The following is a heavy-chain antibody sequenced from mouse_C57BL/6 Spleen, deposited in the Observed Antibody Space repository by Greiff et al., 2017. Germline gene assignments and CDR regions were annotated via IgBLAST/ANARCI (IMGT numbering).Heavy chain of an antibody. Sequence: EVNVVESGGGLVQPGGSMKLSCAASGFTFSDAWMDWVRPSPEKGLEWVAEIRNKANNHATYYAESGKGRFTISRDDSKSSVYLQMNRLRAEDTGIYYCTPLLGRWFAYCGQGTLVTVSA. V-gene: IGHV6-6*01. J-gene: IGHJ3*01. CDR3: TPLLGRWFAY. CDR2: IRNKANNHAT. CDR1: GFTFSDAW.